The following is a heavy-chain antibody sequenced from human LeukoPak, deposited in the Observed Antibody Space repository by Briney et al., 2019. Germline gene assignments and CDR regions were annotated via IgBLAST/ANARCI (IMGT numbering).Heavy chain of an antibody. J-gene: IGHJ4*02. CDR3: AKIGGATSDH. CDR2: IRYDGSNK. Sequence: GSLILSCAASGFTFSSYVMHWVRQAPGKGLEWVAFIRYDGSNKYYADSVKGRFTISRDNSKNTLYLQMNSPRAEDTAAYYCAKIGGATSDHWGQGTLVTVSS. CDR1: GFTFSSYV. V-gene: IGHV3-30*02. D-gene: IGHD1-26*01.